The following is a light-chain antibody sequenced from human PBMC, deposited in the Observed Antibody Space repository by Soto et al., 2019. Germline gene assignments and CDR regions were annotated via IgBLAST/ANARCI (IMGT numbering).Light chain of an antibody. J-gene: IGKJ4*01. CDR2: DTS. V-gene: IGKV3-11*01. CDR3: QQRHSWPRA. CDR1: QSINTY. Sequence: PGERATLSCRASQSINTYLVWSQQKPGQAPRLLIYDTSKRATCIPDRFSGRGSGTDFIFTISSLAPEDFTLYYCQQRHSWPRAFGGGTQVEIK.